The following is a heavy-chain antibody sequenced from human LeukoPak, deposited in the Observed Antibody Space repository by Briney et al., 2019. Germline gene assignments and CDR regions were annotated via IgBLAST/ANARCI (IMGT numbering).Heavy chain of an antibody. J-gene: IGHJ4*02. CDR1: GFTFSSYE. CDR3: AREDDSSGYYFLDY. Sequence: GGSLRLSCAASGFTFSSYEMNWVRQAPGKGLEWVSYISSSGSTIYYADSVKGRFTISRDNAKNSLYLQMNSLRAEDTAVYYCAREDDSSGYYFLDYWGQGTLVTVSS. D-gene: IGHD3-22*01. V-gene: IGHV3-48*03. CDR2: ISSSGSTI.